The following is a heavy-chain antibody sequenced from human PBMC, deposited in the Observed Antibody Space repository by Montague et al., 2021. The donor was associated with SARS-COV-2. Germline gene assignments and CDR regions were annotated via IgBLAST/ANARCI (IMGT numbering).Heavy chain of an antibody. CDR1: GSTFSSYA. V-gene: IGHV3-23*01. D-gene: IGHD3-10*01. CDR2: ISASGGNT. CDR3: AKGKVITMVRGVTPFDY. J-gene: IGHJ4*02. Sequence: SLRLSCAASGSTFSSYAMSWVRQAPGKGLEWVSGISASGGNTYHAASVKGRFTISRDNSKNTLYLQMSGLKGEDTATYYCAKGKVITMVRGVTPFDYWGQGTLVTVSS.